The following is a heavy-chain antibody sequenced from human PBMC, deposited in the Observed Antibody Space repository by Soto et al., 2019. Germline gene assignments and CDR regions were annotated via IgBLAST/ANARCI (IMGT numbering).Heavy chain of an antibody. J-gene: IGHJ6*02. CDR1: GGSISSRRYD. CDR2: IYYSGST. V-gene: IGHV4-39*01. D-gene: IGHD5-18*01. Sequence: PSGTLYLTGTGFGGSISSRRYDWAWRRQRPGKGGERIGIIYYSGSTNYNPSIKSRVTIAVDTSKNKFSLKLSSVTAADTAVYYCAYFLSIQLWNYYGMDFWGQGTTVTVSS. CDR3: AYFLSIQLWNYYGMDF.